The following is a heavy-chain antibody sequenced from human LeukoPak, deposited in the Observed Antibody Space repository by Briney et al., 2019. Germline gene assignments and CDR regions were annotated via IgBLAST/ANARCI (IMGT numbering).Heavy chain of an antibody. CDR2: ISGSGGST. D-gene: IGHD3-10*01. V-gene: IGHV3-23*01. Sequence: GESLRLSCAASGFTFSSYAMSWVRQAPGKGLEWVSAISGSGGSTYYADSVKGRFTISRDNSKNTLYLQMNSPRAEDTAVYYCAKEFGTMVRGVIDHFDYWGQGTLVTVSS. CDR1: GFTFSSYA. J-gene: IGHJ4*02. CDR3: AKEFGTMVRGVIDHFDY.